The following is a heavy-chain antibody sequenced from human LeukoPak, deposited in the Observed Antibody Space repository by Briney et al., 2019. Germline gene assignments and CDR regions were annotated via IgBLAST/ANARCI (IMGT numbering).Heavy chain of an antibody. Sequence: SETLSLTCTVSGGSISSSSYYWGWIRQPPGKGLEWIGSIYYSGSTYYNPSLKSRVTISVDKSKNQFSLKLSSVTAADTAVYYCARAQGGQLWPNGMVDYWGQGTLVTVSS. CDR2: IYYSGST. CDR3: ARAQGGQLWPNGMVDY. J-gene: IGHJ4*02. V-gene: IGHV4-39*07. CDR1: GGSISSSSYY. D-gene: IGHD5-18*01.